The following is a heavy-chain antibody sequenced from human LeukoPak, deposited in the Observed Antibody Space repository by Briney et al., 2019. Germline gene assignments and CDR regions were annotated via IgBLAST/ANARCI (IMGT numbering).Heavy chain of an antibody. CDR1: GGSISSSSYY. CDR2: IYYSGST. Sequence: PSETLSLTCTVSGGSISSSSYYWGWIRQPPGKGLEWIGSIYYSGSTYYNPSLKSRVTISVDTSKNQFSLKLSSVTAADTAVYYCARRPRYSYGGDKRGTTFDYWGQGTLVTVSS. D-gene: IGHD5-18*01. J-gene: IGHJ4*02. V-gene: IGHV4-39*07. CDR3: ARRPRYSYGGDKRGTTFDY.